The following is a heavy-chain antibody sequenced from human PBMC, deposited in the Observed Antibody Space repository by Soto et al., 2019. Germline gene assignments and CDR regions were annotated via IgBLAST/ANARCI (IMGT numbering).Heavy chain of an antibody. V-gene: IGHV4-34*01. D-gene: IGHD2-15*01. CDR2: INHSGST. CDR1: GGSFSGYY. CDR3: ARGLLCGGSCSNDY. Sequence: SETLSLTCAVYGGSFSGYYWGWIRQPPGKGLEWIGEINHSGSTNYNPSLKSRVTISVDTSKNQFSLKLSSVTAADTAVYYCARGLLCGGSCSNDYWGQGTLVTVSS. J-gene: IGHJ4*02.